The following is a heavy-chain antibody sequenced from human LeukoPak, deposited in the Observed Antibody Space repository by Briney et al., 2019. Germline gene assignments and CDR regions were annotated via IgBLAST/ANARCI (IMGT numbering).Heavy chain of an antibody. CDR3: ARWGDGKKFDY. Sequence: GGSLRLSCAASGFTFSSYAMSWVRQAPGKGLEWVAVIWYDGSNKYYADSVKGRFTISRDNSKNMLFLQMNSLTVEDTAVYYCARWGDGKKFDYWGQGTLLTVSS. J-gene: IGHJ4*02. V-gene: IGHV3-33*08. CDR1: GFTFSSYA. CDR2: IWYDGSNK. D-gene: IGHD3-16*01.